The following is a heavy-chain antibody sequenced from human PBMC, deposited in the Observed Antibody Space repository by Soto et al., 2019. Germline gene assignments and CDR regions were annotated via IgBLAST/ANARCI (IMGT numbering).Heavy chain of an antibody. CDR3: ARGPYLIKGFTIFGAPDY. D-gene: IGHD3-3*01. V-gene: IGHV3-30-3*01. J-gene: IGHJ4*02. CDR1: GFTFSSYA. CDR2: ISYDGSNK. Sequence: QVQLVESGGGVVQPGRSLRLSCAASGFTFSSYAMHWVRQAPGKGLEWVAVISYDGSNKYYADSVKGRFTISRDNSKNTLYLQMISLRAEDTAVYYCARGPYLIKGFTIFGAPDYWGQGTLVTVSS.